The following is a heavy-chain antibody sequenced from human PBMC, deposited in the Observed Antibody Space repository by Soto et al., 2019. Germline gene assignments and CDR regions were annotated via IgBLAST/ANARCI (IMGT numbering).Heavy chain of an antibody. CDR1: GFTFSSYA. D-gene: IGHD6-19*01. Sequence: GGSLRLSCAASGFTFSSYAMHWVRQAPGKGLEWVAVISYDGGNKYYADSVKGRFTISRDNAKNTLYLQMNSLRPDDTAVYYCARDASGWSAYWGQGTLVTVSS. V-gene: IGHV3-30-3*01. CDR2: ISYDGGNK. J-gene: IGHJ4*02. CDR3: ARDASGWSAY.